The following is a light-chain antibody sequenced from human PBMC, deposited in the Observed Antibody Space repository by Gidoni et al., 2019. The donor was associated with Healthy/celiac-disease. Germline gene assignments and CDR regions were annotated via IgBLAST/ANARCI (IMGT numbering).Light chain of an antibody. CDR2: LGS. V-gene: IGKV2-28*01. CDR1: QSLLHSNGYNY. Sequence: DIVMTQSPLSLPVTPGEPASISCRSSQSLLHSNGYNYLDWYLQKLGQSPQLLIYLGSNRASGVPDRFSGSGSGTDFTLKISRVEAEDVGVYYCMQALQTPRTFGQXTKVEIK. J-gene: IGKJ1*01. CDR3: MQALQTPRT.